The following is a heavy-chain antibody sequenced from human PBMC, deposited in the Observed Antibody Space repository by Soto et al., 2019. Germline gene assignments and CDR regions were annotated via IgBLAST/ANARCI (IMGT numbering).Heavy chain of an antibody. J-gene: IGHJ6*03. CDR3: ARNRRYTFSYYYYYMDV. CDR2: IYYSGST. CDR1: GGCISSYY. V-gene: IGHV4-59*01. D-gene: IGHD3-16*01. Sequence: SETLSLTSTVSGGCISSYYWSWIRQPPGKGLEWIGYIYYSGSTNYNPSLKSRVTISVDTSKNQFSLKLSSVTAADTAVYYCARNRRYTFSYYYYYMDVWGKGTTVTSP.